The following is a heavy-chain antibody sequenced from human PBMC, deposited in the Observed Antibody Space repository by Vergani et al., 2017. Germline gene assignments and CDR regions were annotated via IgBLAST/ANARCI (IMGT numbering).Heavy chain of an antibody. CDR2: IIPIFGTA. J-gene: IGHJ3*02. D-gene: IGHD2-15*01. CDR1: GGTFSSYA. V-gene: IGHV1-69*01. CDR3: ARGWVLLRGDPDAFDI. Sequence: QVQLVQSGAEVKKPGSSVKVSCKASGGTFSSYAISWVRQAPGQGLEWMGGIIPIFGTANYAQKFQGRVTITADESTSTAYMELSSLRSEDTAVYYCARGWVLLRGDPDAFDIWGQGTMVTVSS.